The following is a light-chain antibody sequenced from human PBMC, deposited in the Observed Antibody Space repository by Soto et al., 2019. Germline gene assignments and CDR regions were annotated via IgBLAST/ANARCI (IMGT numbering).Light chain of an antibody. CDR1: NSDVGGYNF. CDR3: CSYTASDIWV. V-gene: IGLV2-11*01. CDR2: AVS. J-gene: IGLJ3*02. Sequence: QSVLTQPRSVSGSPGQSVIISCTGTNSDVGGYNFVSWYQQLPGKAPKLMISAVSQRPSGVPDRFSGSKSGNTASLTISGLQADDEADYFCCSYTASDIWVFGGGTKVTVL.